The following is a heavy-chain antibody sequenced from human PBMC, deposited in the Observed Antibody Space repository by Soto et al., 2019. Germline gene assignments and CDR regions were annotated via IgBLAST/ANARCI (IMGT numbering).Heavy chain of an antibody. V-gene: IGHV4-31*03. CDR3: ARRYGYSFDY. Sequence: SETLSLTCTVSGDSISGGDYYWSWIRQHPTKGLEWIGYIYYSGSTTYNTSLRSRISMSVDTSNNQVSLKLSSVTAADTAVYYCARRYGYSFDYWGQGTLVTISS. CDR1: GDSISGGDYY. D-gene: IGHD1-1*01. CDR2: IYYSGST. J-gene: IGHJ4*02.